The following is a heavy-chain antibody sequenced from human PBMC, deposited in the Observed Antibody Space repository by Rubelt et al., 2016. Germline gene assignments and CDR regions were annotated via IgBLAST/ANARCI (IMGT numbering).Heavy chain of an antibody. CDR2: ISAYNGNT. CDR1: GYTFTSYG. V-gene: IGHV1-18*01. CDR3: ARDRTWLVPGLDAFDI. J-gene: IGHJ3*02. D-gene: IGHD6-19*01. Sequence: QVQLVQSGAEVKKPGASVKVSCKASGYTFTSYGISWVRQAPGQGLEWMGWISAYNGNTNYAQKLQGRVTMTTETSTSTAYMELRSLRSDYTAVYYCARDRTWLVPGLDAFDIWGQGTMVTVSS.